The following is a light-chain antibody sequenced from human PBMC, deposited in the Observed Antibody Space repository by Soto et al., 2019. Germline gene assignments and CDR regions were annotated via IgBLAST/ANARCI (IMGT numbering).Light chain of an antibody. Sequence: QSALTQPPSASGSPGQSVTISCTGTSSDVGAYKYVSWYQQYPGKAPKLLIYEDSKRPSGVPDRFSGSKSGNTASLTVSGLQAEDAADYYYSSYAGSNVWVFGGGTKLTVL. CDR3: SSYAGSNVWV. CDR1: SSDVGAYKY. J-gene: IGLJ3*02. V-gene: IGLV2-8*01. CDR2: EDS.